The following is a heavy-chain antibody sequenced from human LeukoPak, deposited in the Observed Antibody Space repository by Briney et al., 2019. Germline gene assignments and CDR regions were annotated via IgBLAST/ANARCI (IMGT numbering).Heavy chain of an antibody. CDR1: GFTFSSYA. Sequence: GGSLRLSCAASGFTFSSYAMSWVRQAPGKGLEWVSAISGSGGSTYYADSVKGRFTISRDNSKNTLYLQMDSLRAEDTAVYYCANLEIVGATGRDYWGQGTLVTVSS. CDR3: ANLEIVGATGRDY. D-gene: IGHD1-26*01. J-gene: IGHJ4*02. V-gene: IGHV3-23*01. CDR2: ISGSGGST.